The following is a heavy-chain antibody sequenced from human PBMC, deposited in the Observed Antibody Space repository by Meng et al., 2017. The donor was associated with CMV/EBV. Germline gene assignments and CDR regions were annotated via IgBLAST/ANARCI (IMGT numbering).Heavy chain of an antibody. CDR2: IRYDGSNK. J-gene: IGHJ4*02. CDR3: ATLHTATGAY. V-gene: IGHV3-30*02. Sequence: GESLKISCAAPGFTFSSYGMHWVRQAPGKGLEWVAFIRYDGSNKYYADSVKGRFTISRDNSKNTLYLQMNSLRAEDTAVYYCATLHTATGAYWGQGTLVTVSS. CDR1: GFTFSSYG. D-gene: IGHD5-18*01.